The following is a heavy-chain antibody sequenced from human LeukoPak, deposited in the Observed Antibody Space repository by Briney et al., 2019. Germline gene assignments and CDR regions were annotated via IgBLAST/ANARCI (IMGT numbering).Heavy chain of an antibody. CDR2: INPNSGGT. CDR1: GYTFTGYY. D-gene: IGHD6-19*01. Sequence: ASVKVSCKASGYTFTGYYIHWVRQAPGQGLEWMGRINPNSGGTNYAQKFQGRVTMTRDTSISTAYMELSRLRSDDTAVYYCARDPVAGAIPLDYWGQGTLVTVSS. V-gene: IGHV1-2*06. CDR3: ARDPVAGAIPLDY. J-gene: IGHJ4*02.